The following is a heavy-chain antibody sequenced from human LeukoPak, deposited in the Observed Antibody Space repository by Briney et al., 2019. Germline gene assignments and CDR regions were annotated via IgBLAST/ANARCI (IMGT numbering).Heavy chain of an antibody. V-gene: IGHV4-59*08. J-gene: IGHJ5*02. Sequence: SETLSLTCTVSGDSISSDYLSWIRQPPGKGLEWIGYINYSGITNYNPSLKSRVTISVDTSKNQFSLKLSSVTAADTAVYHCARHRPGERRFDPWGQGTLVTVSS. D-gene: IGHD3-16*01. CDR2: INYSGIT. CDR1: GDSISSDY. CDR3: ARHRPGERRFDP.